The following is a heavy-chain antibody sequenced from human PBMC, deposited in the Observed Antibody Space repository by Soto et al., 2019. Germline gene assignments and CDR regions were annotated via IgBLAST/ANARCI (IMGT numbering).Heavy chain of an antibody. CDR2: INHSGST. D-gene: IGHD2-8*01. CDR1: GGSFSGYH. V-gene: IGHV4-34*01. Sequence: QVQLQQWGAGLLKPSETLSLTCGVYGGSFSGYHWSWIRQPPGKGLEWIGQINHSGSTNYNPFLTARVTTSVDRAKTQFSLKLNSVTAADTDVYYCSRAGYTYGFDYWGQGALVIVSS. J-gene: IGHJ4*02. CDR3: SRAGYTYGFDY.